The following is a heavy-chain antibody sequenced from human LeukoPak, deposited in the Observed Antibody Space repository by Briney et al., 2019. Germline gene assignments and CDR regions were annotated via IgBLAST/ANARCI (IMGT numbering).Heavy chain of an antibody. Sequence: SETLCLTCTVSGGSISSGGYYWSWVRQHPGRGLGWIGYIYYSGSTYYNPSLKSRVTISVDTSKNQFSLKLSSVTAADTAVYYCARVSRVVPAAISSYYYYGMDVWGQGTTVTVSS. CDR2: IYYSGST. CDR3: ARVSRVVPAAISSYYYYGMDV. CDR1: GGSISSGGYY. J-gene: IGHJ6*02. D-gene: IGHD2-2*01. V-gene: IGHV4-31*03.